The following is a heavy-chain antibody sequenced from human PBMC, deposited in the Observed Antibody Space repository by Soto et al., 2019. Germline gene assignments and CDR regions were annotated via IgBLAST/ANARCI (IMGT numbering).Heavy chain of an antibody. D-gene: IGHD3-3*01. J-gene: IGHJ6*02. CDR3: ARDPRMTIFGVVSRPSSFPCYYCYGMDV. CDR1: GGTFSSYA. Sequence: ASLMVSCKSSGGTFSSYAISWVRQAPGQGLEWMGGIIPIFGTANYAQKFQGRVTITADESTSTAYMELSSLRSEDTAVYYCARDPRMTIFGVVSRPSSFPCYYCYGMDVWGQGTTVTVSS. CDR2: IIPIFGTA. V-gene: IGHV1-69*13.